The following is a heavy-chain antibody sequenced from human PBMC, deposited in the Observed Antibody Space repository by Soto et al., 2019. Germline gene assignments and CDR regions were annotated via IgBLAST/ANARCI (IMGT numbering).Heavy chain of an antibody. CDR1: GFTFSSYA. CDR2: ISGSGGST. J-gene: IGHJ6*02. V-gene: IGHV3-23*01. CDR3: AKDQYYDILTGYYILHYYYGMDV. D-gene: IGHD3-9*01. Sequence: EVQLLESGGGLVQPGGSLRLSCAASGFTFSSYAMSWVRQAPGKGLEWVPAISGSGGSTYYADSVKGRFTISRDNSKNTLYLQMNSLRAEDTAVYYCAKDQYYDILTGYYILHYYYGMDVWGQGTTVTVSS.